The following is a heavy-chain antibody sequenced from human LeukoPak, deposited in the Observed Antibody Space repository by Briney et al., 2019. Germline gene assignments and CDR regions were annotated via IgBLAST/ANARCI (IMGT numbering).Heavy chain of an antibody. D-gene: IGHD6-13*01. CDR3: AKDFSSSWYYFDY. Sequence: PGGSLRLSCAASGFTFSSYAMSWVRQAPGKGLEWVSSISSSSSYIYYADSVKGRFTISRDNSKNTLYLQMNSLRAEDTAVYYCAKDFSSSWYYFDYWGQGTLVTVSS. V-gene: IGHV3-23*01. CDR1: GFTFSSYA. CDR2: ISSSSSYI. J-gene: IGHJ4*02.